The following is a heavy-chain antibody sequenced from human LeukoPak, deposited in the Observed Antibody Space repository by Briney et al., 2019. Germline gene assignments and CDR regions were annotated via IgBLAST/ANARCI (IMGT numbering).Heavy chain of an antibody. CDR2: ISGSGGST. Sequence: GGSLRLSCAASGFTFSGYGMSWVRQAPGKGLKWVSAISGSGGSTYYADSVKGRITISRDNSKNTLYLQMNSLRAEDTAVYYCAKAKGRGSPGRDYFDYWGQGTLVTVSS. V-gene: IGHV3-23*01. J-gene: IGHJ4*02. D-gene: IGHD3-10*01. CDR1: GFTFSGYG. CDR3: AKAKGRGSPGRDYFDY.